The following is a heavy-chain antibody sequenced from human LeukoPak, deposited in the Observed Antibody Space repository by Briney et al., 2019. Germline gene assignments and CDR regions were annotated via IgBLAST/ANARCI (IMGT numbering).Heavy chain of an antibody. D-gene: IGHD2-21*01. CDR2: ISGSGGNT. CDR1: GFTFSSSS. V-gene: IGHV3-23*01. Sequence: GGSLRLSCAASGFTFSSSSMRWVRQTPGKGLEWVSSISGSGGNTYYADSVKGRFTISRDNSKNTVYLQMNSLRAEDTAVYYCAKGNPLFYFDYWGQGTLVTVSS. J-gene: IGHJ4*02. CDR3: AKGNPLFYFDY.